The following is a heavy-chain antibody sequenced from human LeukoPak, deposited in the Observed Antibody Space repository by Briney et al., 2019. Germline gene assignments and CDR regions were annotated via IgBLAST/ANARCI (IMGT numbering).Heavy chain of an antibody. CDR1: GGTFSSYA. D-gene: IGHD3-10*01. V-gene: IGHV1-69*13. CDR2: IIPIFGTA. CDR3: ARMVRGVIPIDY. Sequence: ASVKVSCKASGGTFSSYAISWVRQAPGQGLEWMGGIIPIFGTANYAQKFQGRVTITADESTSTAYMELSSLRSEDTAVYYCARMVRGVIPIDYWGQGTQVTVSS. J-gene: IGHJ4*02.